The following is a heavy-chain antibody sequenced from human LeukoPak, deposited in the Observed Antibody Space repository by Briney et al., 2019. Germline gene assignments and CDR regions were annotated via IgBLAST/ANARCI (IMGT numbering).Heavy chain of an antibody. CDR3: ARHGYSYGSYDY. Sequence: PSETLSLTCTVSGGSISSYYWSWIRQPPGKGLEWIGYIYYSGSTNYNPSLKSRVTISVDTSKNQFSLKLSSVTAADTAVYYCARHGYSYGSYDYWGQGTLVTVSS. CDR1: GGSISSYY. J-gene: IGHJ4*02. V-gene: IGHV4-59*08. CDR2: IYYSGST. D-gene: IGHD5-18*01.